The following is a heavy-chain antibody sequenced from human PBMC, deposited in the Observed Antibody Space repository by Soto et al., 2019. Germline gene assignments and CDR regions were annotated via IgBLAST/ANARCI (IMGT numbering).Heavy chain of an antibody. D-gene: IGHD5-12*01. J-gene: IGHJ3*02. V-gene: IGHV4-34*01. Sequence: QVQLQQWGAGLLKPSETLSLTCAVYGGSFSGYYWSWIRQPTGKGLEWIGEINHSGSTNYNPSLKSRVTISVDTSKNQFSLKLSSVTAADTAVYYCARRGYSGYYAFDIWGQGTMVTVSS. CDR3: ARRGYSGYYAFDI. CDR2: INHSGST. CDR1: GGSFSGYY.